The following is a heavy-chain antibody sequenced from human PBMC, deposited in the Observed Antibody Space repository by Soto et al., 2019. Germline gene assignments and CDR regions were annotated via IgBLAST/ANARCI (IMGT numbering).Heavy chain of an antibody. Sequence: GKGLEWMGIIYPGDSDTRYSPSFQGQVTISADKSISTAYLQWSSLKASDTAMYFCARQKDISGAVSVLAPRGKGTLVLVS. CDR2: IYPGDSDT. J-gene: IGHJ5*02. V-gene: IGHV5-51*01. CDR3: ARQKDISGAVSVLAP. D-gene: IGHD6-19*01.